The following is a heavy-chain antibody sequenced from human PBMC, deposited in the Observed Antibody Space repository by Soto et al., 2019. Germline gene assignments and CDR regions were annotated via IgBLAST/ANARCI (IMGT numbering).Heavy chain of an antibody. D-gene: IGHD2-15*01. CDR3: TRGTDVGCCSGSSCQRMDV. J-gene: IGHJ6*02. CDR1: GFTSRNYW. CDR2: IKQDGSEK. V-gene: IGHV3-7*03. Sequence: GGSLRLSCAASGFTSRNYWMSWVRQAPGKGLEWVANIKQDGSEKFYVDSVKGRLTISRDNPKNSLYLQMNSLRAEDTSVYYCTRGTDVGCCSGSSCQRMDVWRQGTTVTVSS.